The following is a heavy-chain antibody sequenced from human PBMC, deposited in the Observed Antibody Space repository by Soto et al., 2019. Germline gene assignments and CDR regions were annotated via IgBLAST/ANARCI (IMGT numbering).Heavy chain of an antibody. CDR2: IIPIFGTA. J-gene: IGHJ6*02. D-gene: IGHD6-19*01. Sequence: GASVKVSCKASGGTFSSYAISWVRQAPGQGLEWMGGIIPIFGTANYAQKFQGRVTITADKSTSTAYMELSSLRSEDTAVYYCARDGNSSGWYTRDYYYYGMDVWGQGTTVTVSS. CDR3: ARDGNSSGWYTRDYYYYGMDV. V-gene: IGHV1-69*06. CDR1: GGTFSSYA.